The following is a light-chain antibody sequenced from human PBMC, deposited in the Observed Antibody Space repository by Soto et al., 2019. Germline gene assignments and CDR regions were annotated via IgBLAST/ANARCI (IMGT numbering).Light chain of an antibody. CDR3: QQYGSSPRT. J-gene: IGKJ1*01. Sequence: EIVLTQSPATLSLSPGDRATLSCRASQSVSSYLAWYQQKPGQAPRLLIYDASNRATGIPARFSGSGSGTDFTLTINRLEPEDFAVYYCQQYGSSPRTFGLGTKVDI. CDR2: DAS. V-gene: IGKV3-20*01. CDR1: QSVSSY.